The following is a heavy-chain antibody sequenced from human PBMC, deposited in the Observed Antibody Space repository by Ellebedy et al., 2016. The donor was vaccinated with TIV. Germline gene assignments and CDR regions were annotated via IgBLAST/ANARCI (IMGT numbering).Heavy chain of an antibody. CDR3: ARLPLLGRYNSFDP. D-gene: IGHD2-15*01. Sequence: MPSETLSLTCTVSGGSISSYYWSWIRQPPGKGLEWIGYIYYSGSTNYNPSLKSRVSISGDTPTGHFSLALSSVTAADTAVYYCARLPLLGRYNSFDPWGQGTLVTVSS. CDR1: GGSISSYY. J-gene: IGHJ5*02. V-gene: IGHV4-59*01. CDR2: IYYSGST.